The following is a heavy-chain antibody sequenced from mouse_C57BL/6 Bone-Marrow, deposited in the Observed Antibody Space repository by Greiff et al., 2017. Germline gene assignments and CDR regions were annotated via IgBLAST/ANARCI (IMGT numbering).Heavy chain of an antibody. D-gene: IGHD1-1*01. CDR2: IDPSDSYT. V-gene: IGHV1-50*01. CDR1: GYTFTSYW. CDR3: AREFYYYGSSFFDY. Sequence: VQLQQPGAELVKPGASVKLSCKASGYTFTSYWMQWVKQRPGQGLEWIGEIDPSDSYTDYNQKFKGKATLTVDTSSSTAYMQLSSLTSEDSAVYYCAREFYYYGSSFFDYWGQGTTLTVSS. J-gene: IGHJ2*01.